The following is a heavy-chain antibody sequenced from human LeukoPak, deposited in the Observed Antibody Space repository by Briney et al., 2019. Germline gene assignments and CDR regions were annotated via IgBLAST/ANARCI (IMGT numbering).Heavy chain of an antibody. CDR2: ISYDGSNK. D-gene: IGHD3-10*01. CDR3: ARGSAARGVRGVINYYGMDV. J-gene: IGHJ6*02. CDR1: GFTFSSYA. Sequence: GGSLRLSCAASGFTFSSYAMHWVRQAPGKGLEWVAVISYDGSNKYYADSVKGRFTISRDNSKNTLYLQMNSLRAEDTAVYYCARGSAARGVRGVINYYGMDVWGQGTTVTVSS. V-gene: IGHV3-30-3*01.